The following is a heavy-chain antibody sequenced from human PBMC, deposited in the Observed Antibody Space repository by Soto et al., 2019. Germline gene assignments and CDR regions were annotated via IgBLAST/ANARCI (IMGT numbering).Heavy chain of an antibody. J-gene: IGHJ6*02. CDR2: VAYDGRSK. D-gene: IGHD2-2*01. V-gene: IGHV3-30*04. CDR3: AREDILVIPGGSYNYSMDV. Sequence: QVQLVESGGGVVQPGRSLRLSCAASGFTFSDYAMHWVRQAPGTGLEWVAVVAYDGRSKYYADSVKGRFTISRDNSRTTVYLQMISLRDEDTAMYYCAREDILVIPGGSYNYSMDVWGHGTTVTVSS. CDR1: GFTFSDYA.